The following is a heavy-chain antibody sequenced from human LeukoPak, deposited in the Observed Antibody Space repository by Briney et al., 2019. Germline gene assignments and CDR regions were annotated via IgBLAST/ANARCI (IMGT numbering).Heavy chain of an antibody. CDR3: ARARMEPAGSIIAY. CDR1: GYTFTGHY. Sequence: ASVKVSCKASGYTFTGHYVHWVRQTPGQGLEWMGWIDPSSGGTNSAQKFQGRVTMARDTSITTVYMELSSLTSDDTAIYFCARARMEPAGSIIAYWDQGTLSTVSS. V-gene: IGHV1-2*02. J-gene: IGHJ4*02. CDR2: IDPSSGGT. D-gene: IGHD2-2*01.